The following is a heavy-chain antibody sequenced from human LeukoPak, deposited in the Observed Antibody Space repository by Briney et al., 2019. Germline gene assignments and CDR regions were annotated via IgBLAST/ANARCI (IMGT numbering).Heavy chain of an antibody. J-gene: IGHJ5*02. D-gene: IGHD6-6*01. V-gene: IGHV1-69*13. CDR2: IIPIFGTA. Sequence: SVKVSCKASGGTFSSYAISWVRQAPGQGLEWMGGIIPIFGTANYAQKFQGRVTITADESAIPAYMEPSSLRSEDTAVCYCARERIIAARLFDPWGQGTLVTVSS. CDR1: GGTFSSYA. CDR3: ARERIIAARLFDP.